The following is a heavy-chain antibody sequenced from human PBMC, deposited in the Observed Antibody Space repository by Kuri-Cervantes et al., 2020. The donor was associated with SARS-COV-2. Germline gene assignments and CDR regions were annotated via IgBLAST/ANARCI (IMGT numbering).Heavy chain of an antibody. CDR1: GYSFTSYW. CDR2: LYPGDSDT. Sequence: TVSCQGSGYSFTSYWIGWVRQIPGKALEWMGVLYPGDSDTRYSPYFQGPVTISADKSISTAYLQWSSLKASDTAMYYCVRVTAILTTAEFQHLGQGTLVTVSS. V-gene: IGHV5-51*01. D-gene: IGHD2-21*02. CDR3: VRVTAILTTAEFQH. J-gene: IGHJ1*01.